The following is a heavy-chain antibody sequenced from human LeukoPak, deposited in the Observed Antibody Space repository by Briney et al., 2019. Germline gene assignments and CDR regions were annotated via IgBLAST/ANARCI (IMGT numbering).Heavy chain of an antibody. D-gene: IGHD2-8*02. Sequence: ASVSVSCTASGYTFIDYYMHWVGQAPGQGGEWMGVSNPSGGGTNYAQTFQGRVTITRDTTRTTVYMEVSSLRSEDTAVYYCAREESGGYFDYWGQGTLVTVSS. J-gene: IGHJ4*02. CDR2: SNPSGGGT. CDR3: AREESGGYFDY. CDR1: GYTFIDYY. V-gene: IGHV1-46*01.